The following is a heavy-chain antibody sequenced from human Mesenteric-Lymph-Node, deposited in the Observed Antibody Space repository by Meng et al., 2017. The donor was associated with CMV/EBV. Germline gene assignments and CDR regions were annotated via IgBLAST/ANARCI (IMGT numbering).Heavy chain of an antibody. Sequence: SETLSLTCIVSGDSMYNYYWNWIRQPPGKGLEWIGYIYHSGSTNYYPSLKSRVTMSVDTSKNQFSLKLSSVTAADTAVYYCARDRESGYYQGVDFYYGMDVWGQGTTVTVSS. J-gene: IGHJ6*02. D-gene: IGHD3-3*01. CDR1: GDSMYNYY. CDR3: ARDRESGYYQGVDFYYGMDV. V-gene: IGHV4-59*01. CDR2: IYHSGST.